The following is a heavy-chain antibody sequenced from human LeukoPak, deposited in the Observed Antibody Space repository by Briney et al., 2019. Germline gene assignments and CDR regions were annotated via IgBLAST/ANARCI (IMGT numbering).Heavy chain of an antibody. J-gene: IGHJ4*02. D-gene: IGHD3-22*01. V-gene: IGHV3-33*08. Sequence: GGSLRLSCAASGFTFSSYGMHWVRQAPGKGLEWVAVIWYDGSNKYYADSVKGRFTISRDNSKNSLYLQMNSLRAEDTAVYYCARGPPAYYYDSSGYYSPAYDFDYWGQGTLVTVSS. CDR2: IWYDGSNK. CDR1: GFTFSSYG. CDR3: ARGPPAYYYDSSGYYSPAYDFDY.